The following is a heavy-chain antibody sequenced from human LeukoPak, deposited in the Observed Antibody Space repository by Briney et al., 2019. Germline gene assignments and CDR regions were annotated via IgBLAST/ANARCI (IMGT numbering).Heavy chain of an antibody. Sequence: SVKVSCKASGGTFSSYAISWVRQAPGQGVEWMGRIIPILVIANYAQKSQGRVTITADNYPSTAYMELSSLRSEDTAVYYCARELDPDYYDSSGLAYWGQGTLVTVSS. CDR2: IIPILVIA. V-gene: IGHV1-69*04. J-gene: IGHJ4*02. CDR3: ARELDPDYYDSSGLAY. CDR1: GGTFSSYA. D-gene: IGHD3-22*01.